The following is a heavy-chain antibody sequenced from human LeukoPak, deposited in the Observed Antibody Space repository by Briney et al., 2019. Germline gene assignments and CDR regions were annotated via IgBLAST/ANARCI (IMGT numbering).Heavy chain of an antibody. J-gene: IGHJ3*02. D-gene: IGHD3-22*01. V-gene: IGHV4-34*01. CDR1: GGSFNDYY. Sequence: SETLSLTCAVYGGSFNDYYWNWIRQPPGKGLEWIGEINLRGSTTYNPSLKSRVTISLDESKNQFSLKLSSVTAADTAVYYCAMEGDDRSGYYAPRAFDIWGQGTMVTVSS. CDR2: INLRGST. CDR3: AMEGDDRSGYYAPRAFDI.